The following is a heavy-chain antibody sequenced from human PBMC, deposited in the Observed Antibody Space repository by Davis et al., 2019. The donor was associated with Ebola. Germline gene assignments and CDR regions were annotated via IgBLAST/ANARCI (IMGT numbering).Heavy chain of an antibody. CDR3: ARDSSSTSFVKNWFDP. Sequence: SVKVSCKASGGTFSSYAISWVRQAPGQGLEWMGRIIPILGIANYAQKFQGRVTITADKSTSTAYMELSSLRSDDTAVYYCARDSSSTSFVKNWFDPLGQGTLVTVSS. J-gene: IGHJ5*02. CDR1: GGTFSSYA. V-gene: IGHV1-69*04. CDR2: IIPILGIA. D-gene: IGHD2-2*01.